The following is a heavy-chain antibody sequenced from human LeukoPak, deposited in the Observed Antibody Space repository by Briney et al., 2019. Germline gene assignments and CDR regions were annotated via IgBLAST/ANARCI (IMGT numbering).Heavy chain of an antibody. CDR2: ISYDGSNK. CDR3: ARDNLIAVAGLFDY. V-gene: IGHV3-30-3*01. D-gene: IGHD6-19*01. J-gene: IGHJ4*02. CDR1: GLTFSSYA. Sequence: GGSLRLSCAASGLTFSSYAMHWVRQAPGKGLEWVAVISYDGSNKYYADSVKGRFTISRDNSKNTLYLQMNSLRAEDTAVYYCARDNLIAVAGLFDYWGQGTLVTVSS.